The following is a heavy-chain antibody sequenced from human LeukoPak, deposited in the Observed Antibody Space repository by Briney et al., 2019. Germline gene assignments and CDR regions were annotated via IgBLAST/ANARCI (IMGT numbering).Heavy chain of an antibody. CDR1: GVSISTHY. V-gene: IGHV4-59*11. CDR2: IYYSGST. Sequence: PSETLSLTCTVSGVSISTHYWSWIRQPPGKGLEWIGSIYYSGSTYYNPSLKSRVTISVDTSKNQFSLKLSSVTAADTAVYYCARALRDYYYYYYMDVWGKGTTVTISS. D-gene: IGHD3-10*01. CDR3: ARALRDYYYYYYMDV. J-gene: IGHJ6*03.